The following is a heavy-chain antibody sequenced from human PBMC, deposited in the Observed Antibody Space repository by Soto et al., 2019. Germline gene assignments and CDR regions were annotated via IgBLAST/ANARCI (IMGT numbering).Heavy chain of an antibody. Sequence: GGSLRLSCAASGFTFSSYAMSWVRQAPGKGLEWVSAISGSGGSTYYADSVKGRFTISRDNSKNTLYLQMNSLRAEDTAVYYCAKGGSYCSSTSCYGEDFDYWGQGTLVTVSS. J-gene: IGHJ4*02. CDR2: ISGSGGST. CDR3: AKGGSYCSSTSCYGEDFDY. CDR1: GFTFSSYA. V-gene: IGHV3-23*01. D-gene: IGHD2-2*01.